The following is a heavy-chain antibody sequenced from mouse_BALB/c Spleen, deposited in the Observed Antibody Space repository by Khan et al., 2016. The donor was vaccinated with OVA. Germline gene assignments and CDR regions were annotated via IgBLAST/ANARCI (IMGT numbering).Heavy chain of an antibody. J-gene: IGHJ2*01. CDR1: GYNITDYY. CDR3: AGINA. V-gene: IGHV14-3*02. Sequence: VQLKESGAELVKPGASVKLSCTASGYNITDYYMHWVKQRHEQGLEWIGWIDPANGNTKYNLKFQGKATITADTSSNTAYLQLSSLTSEDTAVYYGAGINAWGQGTTLTVSS. CDR2: IDPANGNT.